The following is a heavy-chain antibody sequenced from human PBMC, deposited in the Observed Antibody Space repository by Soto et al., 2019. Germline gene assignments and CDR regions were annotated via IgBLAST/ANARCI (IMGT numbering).Heavy chain of an antibody. CDR1: GFTFSSYG. J-gene: IGHJ6*02. CDR2: IWSDGSNK. CDR3: ARDRATYYDFCSGYYTGMGGMDV. Sequence: GGPLRLSYGASGFTFSSYGLLWVRQAPGKGLEWVAVIWSDGSNKYYADSVKGRFTISRDNSKNTLYLQMNSLGAEDTAVYYCARDRATYYDFCSGYYTGMGGMDVRGQGTMVTVSS. D-gene: IGHD3-3*01. V-gene: IGHV3-33*01.